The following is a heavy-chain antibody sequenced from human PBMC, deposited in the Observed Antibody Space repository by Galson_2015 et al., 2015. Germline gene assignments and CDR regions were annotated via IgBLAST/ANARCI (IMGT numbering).Heavy chain of an antibody. CDR1: KFSFSTYA. V-gene: IGHV3-23*01. CDR3: AKDSSGYWGHYFDS. Sequence: SLRLSCAASKFSFSTYAMTWVRQAPGKGLEWVSFITGSGGNTYYADSVKGRFTISRDNSKNTLYLQMNSLRAEDTAVYYCAKDSSGYWGHYFDSWGQGTLVTVSS. D-gene: IGHD3-3*01. CDR2: ITGSGGNT. J-gene: IGHJ4*02.